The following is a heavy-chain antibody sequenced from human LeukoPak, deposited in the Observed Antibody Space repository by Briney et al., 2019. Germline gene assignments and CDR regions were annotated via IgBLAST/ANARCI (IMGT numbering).Heavy chain of an antibody. V-gene: IGHV1-2*02. Sequence: ASVKVSCKASGYTFTGYYMHWVRQAPGQGLEWMGWINPNSGGTNYAQKFQGRVTMTRDTSISTAYMELSRLRSEDTAVYYCARGDEGRIAAHRGRYFDYWGQGTLVTVSS. CDR2: INPNSGGT. D-gene: IGHD6-6*01. J-gene: IGHJ4*02. CDR1: GYTFTGYY. CDR3: ARGDEGRIAAHRGRYFDY.